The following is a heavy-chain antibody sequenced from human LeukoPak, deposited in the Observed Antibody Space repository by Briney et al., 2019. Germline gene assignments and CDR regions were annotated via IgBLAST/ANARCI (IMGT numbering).Heavy chain of an antibody. CDR2: IYTSGST. V-gene: IGHV4-4*09. Sequence: SETLSLTCTVSGGSISSYYWSWIRQPPGKGLEWIGYIYTSGSTSYNPSLKSRVTISVDTSKNQFSLKLSSVTAADTAVYYCARHTRTGKNKGEYYYYYYMDVWGKGTTVTVSS. J-gene: IGHJ6*03. CDR3: ARHTRTGKNKGEYYYYYYMDV. CDR1: GGSISSYY. D-gene: IGHD1-1*01.